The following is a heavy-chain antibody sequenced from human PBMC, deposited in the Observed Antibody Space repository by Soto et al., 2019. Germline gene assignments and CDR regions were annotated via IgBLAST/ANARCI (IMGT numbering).Heavy chain of an antibody. J-gene: IGHJ4*02. CDR2: ISAYNGNT. CDR3: ARGVGVEHTYYIDS. V-gene: IGHV1-18*01. D-gene: IGHD2-21*01. CDR1: GYTFTSYS. Sequence: QVQLVQSGAEVRKPGAGVKISCKASGYTFTSYSISWVRQAAGQGLEWMGWISAYNGNTKYAQKFQDRVTMTTDTSTSTAYMELRSLRSDDTAVYYCARGVGVEHTYYIDSWGRGTLVTVSS.